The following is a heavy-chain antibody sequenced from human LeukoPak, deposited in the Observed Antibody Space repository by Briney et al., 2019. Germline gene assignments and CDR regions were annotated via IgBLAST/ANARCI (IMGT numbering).Heavy chain of an antibody. V-gene: IGHV3-73*01. CDR2: IRSKANSYAT. J-gene: IGHJ3*02. Sequence: GGSLKLSCAASGFTFSGSAMHWVRQASGKGLEWVGRIRSKANSYATAYAASVKGRFTISRDDSKNTAYLQMNSLKTEDTAVYYCTRHDGEQWLDLGAFDIWGQGTMVTVSS. CDR1: GFTFSGSA. CDR3: TRHDGEQWLDLGAFDI. D-gene: IGHD6-19*01.